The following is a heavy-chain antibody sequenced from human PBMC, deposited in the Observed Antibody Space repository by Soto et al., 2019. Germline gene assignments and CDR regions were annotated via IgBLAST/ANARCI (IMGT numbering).Heavy chain of an antibody. V-gene: IGHV3-9*01. Sequence: EAQLVESGGDLVQPGTSLRLSCAASGFTFDDYAMSWVRQVPGKGLEWVSGINWNSGTKGYADSVKGRFTISRDNAKNSLYLQMSRLRADDTALYYCTKDRVALIRGWFDTWGQAIQVTVAA. CDR3: TKDRVALIRGWFDT. D-gene: IGHD2-21*01. J-gene: IGHJ5*02. CDR1: GFTFDDYA. CDR2: INWNSGTK.